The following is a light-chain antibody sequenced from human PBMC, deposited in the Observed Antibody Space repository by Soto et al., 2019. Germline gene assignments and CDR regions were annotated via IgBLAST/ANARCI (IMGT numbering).Light chain of an antibody. CDR1: ESVHRN. V-gene: IGKV3-15*01. CDR2: YAS. CDR3: QHYSNWPPT. Sequence: EMVITQSPATLSVSPGERVTLSCRASESVHRNFAWYQQKPGQGPSLLIYYASTRATGVPDRFTGSGSGTEFTLTISSLQSEDCGVYHCQHYSNWPPTFGPGTKVEIK. J-gene: IGKJ3*01.